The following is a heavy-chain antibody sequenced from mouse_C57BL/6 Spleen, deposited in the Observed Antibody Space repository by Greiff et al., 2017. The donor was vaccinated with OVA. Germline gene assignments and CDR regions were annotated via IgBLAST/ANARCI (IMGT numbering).Heavy chain of an antibody. Sequence: QVQLQQSGPELVKPGASVKISCKASGYSFTSYYIHWVKQRPGQGLEWIGWIYPGSGNTKYNEKFKGKATLTADTSSSTAYMQLSSLTSEDSAVYYCAREHYDYDGTGFDYWGQGTTLTVSS. CDR1: GYSFTSYY. V-gene: IGHV1-66*01. CDR3: AREHYDYDGTGFDY. D-gene: IGHD2-4*01. J-gene: IGHJ2*01. CDR2: IYPGSGNT.